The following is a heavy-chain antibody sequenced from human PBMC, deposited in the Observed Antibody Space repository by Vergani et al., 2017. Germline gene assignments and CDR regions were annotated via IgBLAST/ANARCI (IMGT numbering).Heavy chain of an antibody. CDR2: VSFRGDT. D-gene: IGHD4/OR15-4a*01. Sequence: QVQLQESGPGLVKPSETLSLTCTVSGASVNSYYWSWIRQPPGKGLEWMGYVSFRGDTLYDPSVKGRMTISLNTSSNQFSLYLNSVTAADTAVYYCARARIDYGAGSPDYWGEGTLVTVSS. J-gene: IGHJ4*02. CDR1: GASVNSYY. CDR3: ARARIDYGAGSPDY. V-gene: IGHV4-59*02.